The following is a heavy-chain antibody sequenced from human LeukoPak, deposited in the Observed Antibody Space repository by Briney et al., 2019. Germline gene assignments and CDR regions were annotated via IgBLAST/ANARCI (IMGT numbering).Heavy chain of an antibody. CDR3: ARDLYGETDY. Sequence: PSETLSLTCTVSGGSISSSSYYWGWIRQPPGKGLEWIGSIYYSGTTYYNPSLKSRVTISVDTSKNQFSLKLSSATAADTAVYYCARDLYGETDYWGQGTLVTVSS. V-gene: IGHV4-39*02. D-gene: IGHD4-17*01. CDR2: IYYSGTT. J-gene: IGHJ4*02. CDR1: GGSISSSSYY.